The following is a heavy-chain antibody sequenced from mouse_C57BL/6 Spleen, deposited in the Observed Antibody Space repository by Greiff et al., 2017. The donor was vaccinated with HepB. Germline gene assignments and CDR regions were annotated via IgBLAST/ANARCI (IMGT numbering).Heavy chain of an antibody. D-gene: IGHD2-4*01. CDR2: INPYNGGT. V-gene: IGHV1-19*01. CDR3: ARIQAYDYEDWFAY. Sequence: EVQLQQSGPVLVKPGASVKMSCKASGYTFTDYYMNWVKQSHGKSLEWIGVINPYNGGTSYNQKFKGKATLTVDKSSSTAYMELNSLTSEDSAVYYCARIQAYDYEDWFAYWGQGTLVTVSA. CDR1: GYTFTDYY. J-gene: IGHJ3*01.